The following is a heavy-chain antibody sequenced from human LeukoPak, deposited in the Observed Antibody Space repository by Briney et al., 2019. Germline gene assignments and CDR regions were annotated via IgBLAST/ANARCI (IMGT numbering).Heavy chain of an antibody. CDR2: INARGDT. V-gene: IGHV4-34*01. CDR3: ARGQVPAARGYNWFDP. J-gene: IGHJ5*02. CDR1: GWSFSDYY. Sequence: SETLSLTCAVYGWSFSDYYWNWIRQPPGKGLEWIGEINARGDTNYNPSLKSRVTISVDTSKKQFSLRLTSMIAADTALYYCARGQVPAARGYNWFDPWGQATLVTVSS. D-gene: IGHD2-2*01.